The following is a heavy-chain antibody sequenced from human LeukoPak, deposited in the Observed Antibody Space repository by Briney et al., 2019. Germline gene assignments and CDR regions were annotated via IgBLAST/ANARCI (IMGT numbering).Heavy chain of an antibody. D-gene: IGHD5-18*01. CDR3: AVGYTYGPDAFDI. Sequence: PGGSLRLSCAASGFTFSGYAMHWVRQAPGKGLEWVAIISYDGSNKYYADSVKGRFTISRDNSKNTLYLQMNSLRAEDTAVYYCAVGYTYGPDAFDIWGLGTMVTVSS. V-gene: IGHV3-30*04. J-gene: IGHJ3*02. CDR2: ISYDGSNK. CDR1: GFTFSGYA.